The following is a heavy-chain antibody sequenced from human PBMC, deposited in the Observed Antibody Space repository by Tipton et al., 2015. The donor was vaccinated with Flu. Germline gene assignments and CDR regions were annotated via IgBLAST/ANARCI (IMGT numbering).Heavy chain of an antibody. V-gene: IGHV4-39*07. D-gene: IGHD3-22*01. CDR1: GGSISSSSYY. Sequence: TLSLTCTVSGGSISSSSYYWGWIRQPPGKGLEWIGSIYYSGSTYYNPSLKSRVTISVDTSKNQFSLKLSSVTAADTAVYYCARDYYDSSVNGWFDPWGQGTLVTVSS. CDR3: ARDYYDSSVNGWFDP. J-gene: IGHJ5*02. CDR2: IYYSGST.